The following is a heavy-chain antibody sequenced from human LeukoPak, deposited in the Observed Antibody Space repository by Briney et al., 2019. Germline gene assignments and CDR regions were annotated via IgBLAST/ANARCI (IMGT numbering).Heavy chain of an antibody. J-gene: IGHJ4*02. CDR2: ISAYNGNT. CDR3: ARDKTERDFDY. D-gene: IGHD1-14*01. Sequence: ASVKVSCKPSGYTFTGYGISWVRQTPGQGLEWMGWISAYNGNTNYAQKLQGRVTMTTDTSTSTAYMELRSLRSDDTAVYYCARDKTERDFDYWGQGTLVTVSS. CDR1: GYTFTGYG. V-gene: IGHV1-18*01.